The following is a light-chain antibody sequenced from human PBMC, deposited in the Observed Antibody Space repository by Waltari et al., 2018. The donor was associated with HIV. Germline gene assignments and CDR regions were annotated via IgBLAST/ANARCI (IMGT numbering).Light chain of an antibody. V-gene: IGLV1-40*01. CDR1: SSNIGAGYD. CDR3: QSYDSSLSGDVI. CDR2: GNN. Sequence: QSVLTQPPSVSGAPGQRVTISCTGSSSNIGAGYDVHWYQQLPGTAPKRLIYGNNKRPAGVPDRFPGSKSGTSASRAITGLRAADEADYYCQSYDSSLSGDVIFGGGTTLTVL. J-gene: IGLJ2*01.